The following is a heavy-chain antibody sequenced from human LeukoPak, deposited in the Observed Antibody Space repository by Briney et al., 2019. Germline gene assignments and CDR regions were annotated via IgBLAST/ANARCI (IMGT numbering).Heavy chain of an antibody. Sequence: GSLRLSCTASGFTFSSYWMSWVRQAPGKGLEWVANIKQDGSEKYYVDSVKGRFTISRDNAKNSLYLQMNSLRAEDTAVYYCAREFFDSSGYVDYWGQGTLVTVSS. V-gene: IGHV3-7*01. CDR1: GFTFSSYW. CDR2: IKQDGSEK. CDR3: AREFFDSSGYVDY. D-gene: IGHD3-22*01. J-gene: IGHJ4*02.